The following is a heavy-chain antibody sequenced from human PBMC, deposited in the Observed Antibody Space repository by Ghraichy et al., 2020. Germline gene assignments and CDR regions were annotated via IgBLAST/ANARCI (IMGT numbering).Heavy chain of an antibody. CDR3: AKDPLVRRYYDSSGLPPEIYFQH. D-gene: IGHD3-22*01. Sequence: GGSLRLSCAASGFTFSSYAMSWVRQAPGKGLEWVSAISGSGGSTYYADSVKGRFTISRDNSKNTLYLQMNSLRAEDTAVYYCAKDPLVRRYYDSSGLPPEIYFQHWGQGTLVTVSS. V-gene: IGHV3-23*01. CDR1: GFTFSSYA. J-gene: IGHJ1*01. CDR2: ISGSGGST.